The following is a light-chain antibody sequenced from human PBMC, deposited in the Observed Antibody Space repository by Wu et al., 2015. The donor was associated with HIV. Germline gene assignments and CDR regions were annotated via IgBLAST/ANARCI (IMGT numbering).Light chain of an antibody. CDR2: GAS. CDR3: QHYGDSQFT. CDR1: QIIPSSH. Sequence: EIVLTQSPDTLSLSPGETAILSCRASQIIPSSHLAWYQQKPGQAPRLLIYGASRKATGIPDRFSGYMSAATDFTLAIFRLQPEDSAVYFCQHYGDSQFTFGRGTKVEI. V-gene: IGKV3-20*01. J-gene: IGKJ3*01.